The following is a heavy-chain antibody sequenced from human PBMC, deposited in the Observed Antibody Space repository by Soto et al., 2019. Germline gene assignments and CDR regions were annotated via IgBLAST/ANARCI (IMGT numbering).Heavy chain of an antibody. CDR3: ASPYYYDSSGYYDY. V-gene: IGHV4-39*01. Sequence: SATLSLTCTVSGGSISSSSYYWGWIRQPPGKGLEWIGSIYYSGSTYYNPSLKSRVTISVDTSKNQFSLKLSSVTAADTAVYYCASPYYYDSSGYYDYWGQGTLVTVSS. CDR1: GGSISSSSYY. CDR2: IYYSGST. D-gene: IGHD3-22*01. J-gene: IGHJ4*02.